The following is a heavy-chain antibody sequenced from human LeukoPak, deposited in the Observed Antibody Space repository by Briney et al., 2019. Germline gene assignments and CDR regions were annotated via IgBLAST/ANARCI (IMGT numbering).Heavy chain of an antibody. D-gene: IGHD5-12*01. J-gene: IGHJ4*02. Sequence: GESLKSSCQTSGYTFDTYWIAWVRQMPGKGLEWMGIIYPSASYIKYSPSFEGQVNISADMSTSIAYLQWSSLKASDTAIYYCARFYGGYVGYYFDYWGQGTLVTVSS. CDR3: ARFYGGYVGYYFDY. CDR1: GYTFDTYW. V-gene: IGHV5-51*01. CDR2: IYPSASYI.